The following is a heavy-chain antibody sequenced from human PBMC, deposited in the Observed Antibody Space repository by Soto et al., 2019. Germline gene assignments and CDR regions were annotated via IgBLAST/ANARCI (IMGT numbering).Heavy chain of an antibody. J-gene: IGHJ2*01. D-gene: IGHD2-15*01. Sequence: QVQLVESGGGVVQPGRSLRLSCAASGFTFSDHGMHWVRQAPGKGLEWVAIISYDGSYDSYVDSVKGRLTISRDNSKNTLYLQMNSPRAEDTAVYYCARGARYCSGGSCYSFWYFDLWGRGTLVTVSS. V-gene: IGHV3-33*05. CDR1: GFTFSDHG. CDR2: ISYDGSYD. CDR3: ARGARYCSGGSCYSFWYFDL.